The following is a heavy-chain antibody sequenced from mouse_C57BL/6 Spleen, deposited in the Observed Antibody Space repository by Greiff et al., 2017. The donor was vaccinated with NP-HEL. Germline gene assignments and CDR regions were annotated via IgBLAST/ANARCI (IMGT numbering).Heavy chain of an antibody. CDR3: TGGTTVVAPFDY. J-gene: IGHJ2*01. Sequence: EVQVVESGGGLVQPGGSMKLSCVASGFTFSNYWMNWVRQSPEKGLEWVAQIRLKSDNYATHYAESVKGRFTISRDDSKSSVYLQMNNLRAEDTGIYYCTGGTTVVAPFDYWGQGTTLTVSS. CDR2: IRLKSDNYAT. CDR1: GFTFSNYW. V-gene: IGHV6-3*01. D-gene: IGHD1-1*01.